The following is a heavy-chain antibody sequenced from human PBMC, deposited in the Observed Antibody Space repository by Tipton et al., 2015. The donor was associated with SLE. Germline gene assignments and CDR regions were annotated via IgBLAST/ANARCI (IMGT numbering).Heavy chain of an antibody. J-gene: IGHJ4*02. CDR3: AREIGGGGFDY. CDR1: GFTFSSYW. CDR2: INQHGSEK. Sequence: SLRLSCAASGFTFSSYWMNWVRRAPGKGLEWVANINQHGSEKYYVDSVKGRFTISRDNAKNSLYLQMNSLRAEDTAVYYCAREIGGGGFDYWGQGTLVTVSS. D-gene: IGHD2-21*01. V-gene: IGHV3-7*05.